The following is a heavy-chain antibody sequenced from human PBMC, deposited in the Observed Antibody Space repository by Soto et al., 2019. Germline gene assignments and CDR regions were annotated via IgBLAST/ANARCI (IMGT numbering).Heavy chain of an antibody. CDR2: FDPEDGET. D-gene: IGHD3-9*01. Sequence: ASVKVSCKVSGYTLTELSMHWVRQAPGKGLEWMGGFDPEDGETIYAQKFQGRVTMTEDTSTDTAYMELSSLRSEDTAVYYCATIRPYYDILTGYFGDYFDYWGQRTLVTVSS. V-gene: IGHV1-24*01. J-gene: IGHJ4*02. CDR3: ATIRPYYDILTGYFGDYFDY. CDR1: GYTLTELS.